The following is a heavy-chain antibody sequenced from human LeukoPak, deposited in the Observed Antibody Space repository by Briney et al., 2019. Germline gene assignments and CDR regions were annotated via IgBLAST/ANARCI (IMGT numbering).Heavy chain of an antibody. J-gene: IGHJ3*01. CDR1: GFTFSSYG. V-gene: IGHV3-33*06. CDR2: TWYDGRNN. CDR3: AKDIQLST. D-gene: IGHD5-24*01. Sequence: PGKSLRLSCAASGFTFSSYGMHWVRQAPGKGLEWVAVTWYDGRNNYYAASVKGRFTISRDDSKTTVYLLMNSLRAEDTAMYFCAKDIQLSTWGLGTMVTVSS.